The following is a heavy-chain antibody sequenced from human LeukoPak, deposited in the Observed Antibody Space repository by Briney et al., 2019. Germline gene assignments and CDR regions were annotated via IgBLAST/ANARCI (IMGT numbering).Heavy chain of an antibody. CDR3: ARERGYNYIYFDY. CDR1: GFTFSSYS. Sequence: GGSLRLSCAASGFTFSSYSMNWVRQAPGKGLEWVSSISSSSSYICYADSVKGRFTISRDNAKNSLYLQMNSLRAEDTAVYYCARERGYNYIYFDYWGQGTLVTVSS. J-gene: IGHJ4*02. D-gene: IGHD5-24*01. CDR2: ISSSSSYI. V-gene: IGHV3-21*01.